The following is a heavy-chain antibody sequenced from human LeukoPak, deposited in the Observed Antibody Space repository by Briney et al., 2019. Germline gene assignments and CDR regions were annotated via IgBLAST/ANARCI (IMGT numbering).Heavy chain of an antibody. CDR2: IYYSGST. D-gene: IGHD3-22*01. CDR1: GGSISTYY. Sequence: SETLSLTCTVSGGSISTYYWNWIRQPPGKGLEWIGYIYYSGSTNYNPSLKSRVTISVDTSKNQFSLKLSSVTAADTAVYYCAARNWYYYDSSGYYAYWGQGTLVTVSS. J-gene: IGHJ4*02. CDR3: AARNWYYYDSSGYYAY. V-gene: IGHV4-59*01.